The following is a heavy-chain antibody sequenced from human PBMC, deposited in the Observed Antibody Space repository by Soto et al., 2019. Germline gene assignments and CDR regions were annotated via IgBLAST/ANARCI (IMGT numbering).Heavy chain of an antibody. Sequence: KPSETLSLTCTVSGSSISDEYHWTWIRQSPAKGLEWIGYISYTGTTYYNPSLKSRVTISGDTSKNQFSLRMASVTAADTAVYYCARQPKVPTTRRFFDSWGQGSLVTFSS. D-gene: IGHD5-12*01. CDR3: ARQPKVPTTRRFFDS. J-gene: IGHJ4*02. CDR2: ISYTGTT. V-gene: IGHV4-30-4*01. CDR1: GSSISDEYH.